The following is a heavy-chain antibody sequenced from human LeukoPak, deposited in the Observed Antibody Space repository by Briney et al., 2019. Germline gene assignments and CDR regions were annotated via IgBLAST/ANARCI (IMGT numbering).Heavy chain of an antibody. J-gene: IGHJ4*02. V-gene: IGHV3-23*01. D-gene: IGHD6-13*01. Sequence: QPGGSLRLSCAASGFIFNNYTMTWVRQAPGKGLEWVSAISGSGGTTYYADSVKGRFTISRDNSKNTLYLQMNSLRAEDTAVYYCARNSSSWLFPPLLFDYWGQGTLVTVSS. CDR2: ISGSGGTT. CDR1: GFIFNNYT. CDR3: ARNSSSWLFPPLLFDY.